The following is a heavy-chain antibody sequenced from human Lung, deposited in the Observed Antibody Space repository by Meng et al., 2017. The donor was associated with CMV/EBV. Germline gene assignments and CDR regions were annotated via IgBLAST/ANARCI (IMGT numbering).Heavy chain of an antibody. V-gene: IGHV5-51*01. D-gene: IGHD1-26*01. Sequence: GGSLRLXCKGSGYSFTSYWIGWVRQLPGKGLEWMGIIYPGDSDTRYSPSFQGQVTISADKSISTAYLQWSSLKASDTAMYYCARRGIVASYYFDYWAQGTXVTVSS. CDR2: IYPGDSDT. J-gene: IGHJ4*02. CDR3: ARRGIVASYYFDY. CDR1: GYSFTSYW.